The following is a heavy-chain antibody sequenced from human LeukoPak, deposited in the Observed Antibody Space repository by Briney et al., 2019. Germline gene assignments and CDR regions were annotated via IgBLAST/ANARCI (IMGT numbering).Heavy chain of an antibody. CDR2: ITGSGQTK. D-gene: IGHD3-22*01. CDR3: AKESLVVIESYFDN. V-gene: IGHV3-23*01. J-gene: IGHJ4*02. CDR1: GFSFSDYA. Sequence: PAGSLRLSCLVSGFSFSDYAMSWVRRAPGKGLEWVSAITGSGQTKYYTDSVKGRFTMSRDNSKNTLYLQMNSLRDEDTAEYFCAKESLVVIESYFDNWGQGTLVLVSS.